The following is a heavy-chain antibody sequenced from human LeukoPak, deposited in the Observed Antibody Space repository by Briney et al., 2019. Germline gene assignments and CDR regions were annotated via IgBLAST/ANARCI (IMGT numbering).Heavy chain of an antibody. CDR2: IYYSGST. CDR3: QLYYGSETVDY. V-gene: IGHV4-39*01. D-gene: IGHD3-10*01. Sequence: SETLSLTCSVSGDSVSRSDSYWDWIRQPPGKGLEWIGTIYYSGSTYYNPSLKSRVTISVDTSKNQFSLKLSSVTAADTAVYYCQLYYGSETVDYWGKGTLVTVSS. CDR1: GDSVSRSDSY. J-gene: IGHJ4*02.